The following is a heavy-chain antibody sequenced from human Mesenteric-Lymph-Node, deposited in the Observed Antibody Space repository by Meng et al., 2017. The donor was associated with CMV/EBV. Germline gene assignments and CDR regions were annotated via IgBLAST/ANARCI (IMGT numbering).Heavy chain of an antibody. D-gene: IGHD2-15*01. CDR1: GDSIGRGLW. Sequence: LTCAGSGDSIGRGLWWNGVRQPPGKGLEWLGEISHSGDTKYKSSLQSRISISADMTKNRFSLILTSVTAADTGVYFCARSPGWYSLDPWGQGILVTVSS. J-gene: IGHJ5*02. CDR3: ARSPGWYSLDP. V-gene: IGHV4-4*01. CDR2: ISHSGDT.